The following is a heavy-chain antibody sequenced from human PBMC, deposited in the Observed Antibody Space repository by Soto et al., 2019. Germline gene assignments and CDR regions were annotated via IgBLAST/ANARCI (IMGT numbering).Heavy chain of an antibody. CDR1: GYTFTSYD. CDR3: ARDYYESSGSITPNWFDP. J-gene: IGHJ5*02. V-gene: IGHV1-8*01. Sequence: ASVKVSCKASGYTFTSYDINWVRQATGQGLEWMGWMNPNSGNTGYAQKFQGRVTMTRNTSISTAYMELISLRSEDTAVYYCARDYYESSGSITPNWFDPWGQGTLVTVSS. CDR2: MNPNSGNT. D-gene: IGHD3-22*01.